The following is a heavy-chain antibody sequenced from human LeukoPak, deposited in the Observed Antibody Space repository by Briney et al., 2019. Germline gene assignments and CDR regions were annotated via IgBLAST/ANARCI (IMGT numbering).Heavy chain of an antibody. CDR1: GFTFSSYA. Sequence: PGGSLRLSCAASGFTFSSYAMSWVRQAPGKGLEWVSAISGSGSTYYADSVKGRFTISRDNSKNTLYLQMNSLRAEDTAVYYCAKDRNYYDSSGYNDYWGQGTLVTVSS. D-gene: IGHD3-22*01. J-gene: IGHJ4*02. CDR2: ISGSGST. V-gene: IGHV3-23*01. CDR3: AKDRNYYDSSGYNDY.